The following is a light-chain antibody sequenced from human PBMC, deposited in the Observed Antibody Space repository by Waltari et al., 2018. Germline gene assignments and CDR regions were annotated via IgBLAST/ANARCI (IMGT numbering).Light chain of an antibody. CDR1: SSHIGPGYD. CDR2: GNS. Sequence: QSVLTQPRSVSGAPGPRVPISCPGRSSHIGPGYDVHSYPHLPGTAPKLLIYGNSNRPSGVPDRFSGSKSGTSASLAITGLQAEDEADYYCQSYDSSLPGEVFGGGTKLTVL. CDR3: QSYDSSLPGEV. J-gene: IGLJ2*01. V-gene: IGLV1-40*01.